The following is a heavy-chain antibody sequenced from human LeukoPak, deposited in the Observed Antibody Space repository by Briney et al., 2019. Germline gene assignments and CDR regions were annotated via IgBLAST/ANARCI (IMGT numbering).Heavy chain of an antibody. CDR3: ARGGYYDSSGYYYRLGDYFDY. CDR2: IFYSGST. D-gene: IGHD3-22*01. V-gene: IGHV4-39*01. J-gene: IGHJ4*02. CDR1: GGSISSSTYY. Sequence: SETLSLTCTVSGGSISSSTYYWGWIRQPPGKGLEWIGSIFYSGSTYCNPSLKSRVTISVDTSKNQFSLKLSSVTAADTAVYYCARGGYYDSSGYYYRLGDYFDYWGQGTLVTVSS.